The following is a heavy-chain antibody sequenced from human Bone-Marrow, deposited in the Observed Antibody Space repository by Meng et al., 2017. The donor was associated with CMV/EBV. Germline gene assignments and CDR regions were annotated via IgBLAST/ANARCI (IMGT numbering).Heavy chain of an antibody. D-gene: IGHD6-19*01. CDR3: AKDKKQWHNWFDP. J-gene: IGHJ5*02. Sequence: GGSLRLSCAASGFTFSSYDMHWVRQATGKGLEWVSAIGTAGDTYYPGSVKGRFTISRDNSKNTLYLQMNSLRAEDTAVYYCAKDKKQWHNWFDPWGQGTLVTVSS. V-gene: IGHV3-13*01. CDR1: GFTFSSYD. CDR2: IGTAGDT.